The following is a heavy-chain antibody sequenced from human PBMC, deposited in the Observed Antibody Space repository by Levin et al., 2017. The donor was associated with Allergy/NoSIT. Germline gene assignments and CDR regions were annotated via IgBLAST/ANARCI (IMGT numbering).Heavy chain of an antibody. CDR3: AAKKLSHPYYFDY. Sequence: GASVKVSCKASGGTFSSYAISWVRQAPGQGLEWMGGIIPIFGTANYAQKFQGRVTITADKSTSTAYMELSSLRSEDTAVYYCAAKKLSHPYYFDYWGQGTLVTVSS. J-gene: IGHJ4*02. V-gene: IGHV1-69*06. D-gene: IGHD3-16*02. CDR1: GGTFSSYA. CDR2: IIPIFGTA.